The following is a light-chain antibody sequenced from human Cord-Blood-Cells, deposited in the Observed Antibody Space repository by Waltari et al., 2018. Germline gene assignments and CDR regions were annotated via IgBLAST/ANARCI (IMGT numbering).Light chain of an antibody. CDR3: SSYTSSSTLV. Sequence: QSALTQPASVSGSPGQSITIPCTGTSSDVGGYNYFSWYQPHPGKAPKLMIYDVRNRPSGVSNRFSGSKSGNTASLTISGLQAEDEADYYCSSYTSSSTLVFGTGTKVTVL. J-gene: IGLJ1*01. V-gene: IGLV2-14*01. CDR2: DVR. CDR1: SSDVGGYNY.